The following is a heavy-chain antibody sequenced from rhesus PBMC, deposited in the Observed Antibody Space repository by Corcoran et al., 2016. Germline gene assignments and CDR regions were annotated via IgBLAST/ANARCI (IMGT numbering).Heavy chain of an antibody. CDR1: GGSISGNY. D-gene: IGHD5-42*01. CDR3: ARATWGYSGYGTGGYFDL. J-gene: IGHJ2*01. V-gene: IGHV4S16*01. CDR2: IYGNTAAT. Sequence: QVQLQESGPELVKPSETLSLTCAVSGGSISGNYWSWIRQPPGKGLEWIGNIYGNTAATNHNPPFKKQFTSSKYTANNQFSLKLSAVTAADTAGYYCARATWGYSGYGTGGYFDLWGPGTPITISS.